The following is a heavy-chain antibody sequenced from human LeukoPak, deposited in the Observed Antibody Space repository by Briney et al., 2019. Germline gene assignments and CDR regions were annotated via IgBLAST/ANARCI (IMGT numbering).Heavy chain of an antibody. Sequence: PSETLSLSCAVYVGSFSGYYWSWIRHPPGKGLDWIGEINHSVSTNYNPSLKGRVTISVDTSKNQFSLKLSSATAAGTAVYYCARGPQLWSIKPSDCWGQGTLVTVSS. CDR3: ARGPQLWSIKPSDC. CDR1: VGSFSGYY. V-gene: IGHV4-34*01. D-gene: IGHD5-18*01. CDR2: INHSVST. J-gene: IGHJ4*02.